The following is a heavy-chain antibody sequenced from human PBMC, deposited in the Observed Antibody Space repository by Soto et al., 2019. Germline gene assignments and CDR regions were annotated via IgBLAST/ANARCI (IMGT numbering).Heavy chain of an antibody. CDR1: GFSFSSYA. Sequence: GGSLRLSCAASGFSFSSYALNWVRQAPGKGLEWVSTISGRVGRAYYADSVKGRFTISRDNSKNALYLQLDSLRAEDTAVYYCAKDRSQGAVAGTSDFDYWGQGTLVTVSS. CDR2: ISGRVGRA. J-gene: IGHJ4*02. CDR3: AKDRSQGAVAGTSDFDY. V-gene: IGHV3-23*01. D-gene: IGHD6-19*01.